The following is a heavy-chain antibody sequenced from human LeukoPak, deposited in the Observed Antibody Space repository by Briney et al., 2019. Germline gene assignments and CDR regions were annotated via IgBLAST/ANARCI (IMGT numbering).Heavy chain of an antibody. V-gene: IGHV3-7*03. CDR1: RFTFGRYA. CDR2: IKQDGSEK. J-gene: IGHJ6*02. Sequence: PGGSLRLSCVGSRFTFGRYAIHWVRQAPGKGLEWVANIKQDGSEKYYVDSVKGRFTISRDNAKNSLYLQMNSLRAEDTAVYYCARDSPWDVWGQGTTVTVSS. CDR3: ARDSPWDV.